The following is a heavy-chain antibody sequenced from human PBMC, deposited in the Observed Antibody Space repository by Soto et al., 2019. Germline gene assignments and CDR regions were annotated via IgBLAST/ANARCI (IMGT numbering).Heavy chain of an antibody. CDR2: IIPIFGTA. CDR1: GGTFSSYA. V-gene: IGHV1-69*13. CDR3: ARDKWIRRALYYYYYGMDV. D-gene: IGHD5-18*01. Sequence: SVKVSCKASGGTFSSYAISWVRQAPGQGLEWMGGIIPIFGTANYAQKFQGRVTITADESTSTAYMELSSLRSEDTAVYYCARDKWIRRALYYYYYGMDVWGQGTTVTSP. J-gene: IGHJ6*02.